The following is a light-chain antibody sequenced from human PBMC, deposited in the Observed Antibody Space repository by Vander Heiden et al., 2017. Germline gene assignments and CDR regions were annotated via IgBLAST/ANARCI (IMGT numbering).Light chain of an antibody. J-gene: IGKJ2*01. Sequence: EIVLTQSPGTLSLSPGERGTLSCWASQSVASNYLAWYQQKPGQAPRLLIYGVSSRATGIPDRFSGSGSGTDFTLTISRLEPEDVAVYYCQQYSRIPHTFGQGTKLEIK. CDR3: QQYSRIPHT. CDR2: GVS. V-gene: IGKV3-20*01. CDR1: QSVASNY.